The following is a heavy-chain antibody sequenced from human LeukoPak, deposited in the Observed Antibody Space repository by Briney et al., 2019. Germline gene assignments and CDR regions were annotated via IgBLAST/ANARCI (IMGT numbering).Heavy chain of an antibody. D-gene: IGHD6-19*01. CDR2: IYTSGST. Sequence: SETLSLTCTVSGGSISSYYWSWIRQPAGKGLEWIGRIYTSGSTNYNPFLKSRVTMSVDTSKNQFSLKLSSVTAADTAVYYCATVGGGWYSGFYFDYWGQGTLVTVSS. CDR3: ATVGGGWYSGFYFDY. CDR1: GGSISSYY. J-gene: IGHJ4*02. V-gene: IGHV4-4*07.